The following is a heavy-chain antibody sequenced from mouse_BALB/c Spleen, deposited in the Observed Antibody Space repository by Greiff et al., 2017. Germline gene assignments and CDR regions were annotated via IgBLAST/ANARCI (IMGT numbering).Heavy chain of an antibody. V-gene: IGHV2-9*02. CDR3: ARQLRLGGYAMDY. CDR1: GFSLTSYG. CDR2: IWAGGST. J-gene: IGHJ4*01. D-gene: IGHD1-2*01. Sequence: QVHVKQSGPGLVAPSQSLSITCTVSGFSLTSYGVHWVRQPPGKGLEWLGVIWAGGSTNYNSALMSRLSISKDNSKSQVFLKMNSLQTDDTAMYYCARQLRLGGYAMDYWGQGTSVTVSS.